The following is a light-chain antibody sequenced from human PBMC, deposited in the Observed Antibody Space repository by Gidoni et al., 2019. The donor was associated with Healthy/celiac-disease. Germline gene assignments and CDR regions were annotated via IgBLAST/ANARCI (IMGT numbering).Light chain of an antibody. Sequence: NFMLTQPHSVSESPGKTVTISCTGSSGSLASNYVQGYQQRPGSAPTTVIYEDNQRPSGVPDRFSGSIDSSSNSASLTISGLKTEDEADYYCQSYDSSNQVFGRGTKLTVL. CDR1: SGSLASNY. CDR2: EDN. J-gene: IGLJ3*02. V-gene: IGLV6-57*02. CDR3: QSYDSSNQV.